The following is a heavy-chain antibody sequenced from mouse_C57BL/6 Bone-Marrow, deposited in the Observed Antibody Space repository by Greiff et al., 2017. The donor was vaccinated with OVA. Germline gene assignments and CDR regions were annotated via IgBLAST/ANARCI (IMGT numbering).Heavy chain of an antibody. CDR2: ISNLAYSI. D-gene: IGHD2-3*01. CDR3: ARHGDGYYAMDY. J-gene: IGHJ4*01. Sequence: EVMLVESGGGLVQPGGSLKLSCAASGFTFSDYGMAWVRQAPRKGPEWVAFISNLAYSIYYADTVTGRFTISRENAKNTLYLEMSSLRSEDTAMYYCARHGDGYYAMDYWGQGTSVTVSS. CDR1: GFTFSDYG. V-gene: IGHV5-15*01.